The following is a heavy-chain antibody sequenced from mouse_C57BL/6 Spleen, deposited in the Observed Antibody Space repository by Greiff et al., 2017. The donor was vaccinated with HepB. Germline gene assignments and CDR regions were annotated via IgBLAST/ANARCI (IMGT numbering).Heavy chain of an antibody. Sequence: VQLQQSGAELVRPGASVKLSCKASGYTFTDYYINWVKQRPGQGLEWIARIYPGSGNTYYNEKFKGKATLTAEKSSSTAYMQLSSLTSEDSAVYFCARPHYYGSSYDWFAYWGQGTLVTVSA. CDR1: GYTFTDYY. V-gene: IGHV1-76*01. D-gene: IGHD1-1*01. J-gene: IGHJ3*01. CDR3: ARPHYYGSSYDWFAY. CDR2: IYPGSGNT.